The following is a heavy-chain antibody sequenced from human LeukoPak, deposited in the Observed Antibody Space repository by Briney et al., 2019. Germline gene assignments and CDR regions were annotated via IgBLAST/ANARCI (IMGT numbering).Heavy chain of an antibody. D-gene: IGHD6-19*01. CDR1: GGSISSYY. Sequence: SETLSLTCTVSGGSISSYYWSWIRQPAGKGLEWIGRIYTSGSTNYNPSLKSRVTMSVDTSKNQFSLQLNSVTPEDTAVYYCARELSSGWYGHYYYYYYMDVWGKGTTVTVSS. CDR2: IYTSGST. V-gene: IGHV4-4*07. J-gene: IGHJ6*03. CDR3: ARELSSGWYGHYYYYYYMDV.